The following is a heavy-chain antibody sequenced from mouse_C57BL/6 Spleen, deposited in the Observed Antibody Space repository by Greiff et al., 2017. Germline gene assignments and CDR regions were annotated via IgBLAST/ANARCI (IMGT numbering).Heavy chain of an antibody. Sequence: EVKLVESGGGLVKPGGSLKLSCAASGFTFSSYAMSWVRQTPEKRLEWVATISDGGSYTYYPDNVKGRFTISRDNAKNNLYLQMSHLKSEDTAMYYCAGAIYYEYAWDAIGYWGQGTSVTASS. J-gene: IGHJ4*01. V-gene: IGHV5-4*03. CDR3: AGAIYYEYAWDAIGY. CDR1: GFTFSSYA. D-gene: IGHD2-4*01. CDR2: ISDGGSYT.